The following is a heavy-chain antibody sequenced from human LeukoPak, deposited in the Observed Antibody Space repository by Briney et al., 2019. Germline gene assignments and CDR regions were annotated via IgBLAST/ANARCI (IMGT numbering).Heavy chain of an antibody. J-gene: IGHJ5*02. CDR1: GFTRKNYW. CDR3: AKSDWFDP. CDR2: SKYDGSTA. V-gene: IGHV3-74*03. Sequence: LRRSYGTPGFTRKNYWMRWLPRAPGKRLEWVSRSKYDGSTAMYAESVKGRFTISRDNARGTLYLQMNSLRVDDTAVYYCAKSDWFDPCGRGILVTVSS.